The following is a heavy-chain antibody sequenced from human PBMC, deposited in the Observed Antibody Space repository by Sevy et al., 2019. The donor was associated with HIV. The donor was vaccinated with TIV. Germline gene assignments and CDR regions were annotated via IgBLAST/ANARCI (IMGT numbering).Heavy chain of an antibody. CDR2: ISYDGSNK. Sequence: GGSLRLSCAASGFTFSSYAMHWVRQAPGKGLEWVAVISYDGSNKYYADSVKGRFTISRDNSKNTRYLQMNSLRAEDTAVYYCARDIRDGYEYRWGQGTLVTVSS. V-gene: IGHV3-30-3*01. CDR3: ARDIRDGYEYR. CDR1: GFTFSSYA. D-gene: IGHD5-12*01. J-gene: IGHJ4*02.